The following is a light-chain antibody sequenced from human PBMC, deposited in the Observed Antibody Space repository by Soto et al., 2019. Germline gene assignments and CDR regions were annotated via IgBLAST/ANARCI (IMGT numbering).Light chain of an antibody. Sequence: EIVLTQCPATLSLSPGERATLSCRASQSVSSYLAWYQQKPGQAPRLLIYDASNRATGIPARFSGSGSGTDFTLTISSLEPEDFAVYYCQQRSNCPLTFGGGTKVEIK. CDR3: QQRSNCPLT. CDR2: DAS. J-gene: IGKJ4*01. CDR1: QSVSSY. V-gene: IGKV3-11*01.